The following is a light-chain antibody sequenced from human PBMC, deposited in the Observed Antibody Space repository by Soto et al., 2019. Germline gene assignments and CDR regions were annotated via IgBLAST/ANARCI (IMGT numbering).Light chain of an antibody. Sequence: DIQMTQSPSSLSTSVGDRVTITCRASQGISNFLAWYQQKPGKVPKLLISAASTLQSGVPSRFSGSGSGTDFTHTITSLQPEDVATYYCQKYSSVITFGQGTRLEIK. CDR2: AAS. V-gene: IGKV1-27*01. CDR1: QGISNF. J-gene: IGKJ5*01. CDR3: QKYSSVIT.